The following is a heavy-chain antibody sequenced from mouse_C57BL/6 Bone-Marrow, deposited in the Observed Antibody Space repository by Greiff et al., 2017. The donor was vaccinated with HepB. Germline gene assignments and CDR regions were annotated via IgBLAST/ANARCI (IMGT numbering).Heavy chain of an antibody. CDR2: IDPSDSYT. D-gene: IGHD1-1*01. Sequence: QVQLQQPGAELVMPGASVKLSCKASGYTFTSYWMHWVKQRPGQGLEWIGEIDPSDSYTNYNQKFKSKSTLTVDKSSSTAYMQLSSLTSEDSAVYYCARGILRSFDYWGQGNTLTVSS. CDR3: ARGILRSFDY. J-gene: IGHJ2*01. V-gene: IGHV1-69*01. CDR1: GYTFTSYW.